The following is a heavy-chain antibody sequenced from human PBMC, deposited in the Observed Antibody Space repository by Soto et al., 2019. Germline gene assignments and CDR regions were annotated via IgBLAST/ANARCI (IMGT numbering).Heavy chain of an antibody. J-gene: IGHJ4*02. V-gene: IGHV1-8*01. CDR2: MNPNSGNT. Sequence: QVQLVQSGAEVKKPGASVKVSCKASGYTFTSYDINWVRQATGQGIEWRGWMNPNSGNTGYAQKFQGRVTMTRNTAISTAYMELSSLRADDTSVYYCARGVTVTRVDYWGQGTLVTVSS. CDR1: GYTFTSYD. CDR3: ARGVTVTRVDY. D-gene: IGHD4-17*01.